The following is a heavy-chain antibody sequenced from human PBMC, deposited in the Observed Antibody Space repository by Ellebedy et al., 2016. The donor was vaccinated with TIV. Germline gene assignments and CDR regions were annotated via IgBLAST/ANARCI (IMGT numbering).Heavy chain of an antibody. D-gene: IGHD6-13*01. CDR1: GGSISRISPY. CDR2: VYQSVIT. CDR3: AVLTAAGTVHLFNP. V-gene: IGHV4-39*01. J-gene: IGHJ5*02. Sequence: SETLSLTXSVSGGSISRISPYWGWIRQPTGKGLEWIGNVYQSVITYYNPSLKSRATISVDTSKNRFSLKLSSVTAADTAIYYCAVLTAAGTVHLFNPWGQGTLVTVSS.